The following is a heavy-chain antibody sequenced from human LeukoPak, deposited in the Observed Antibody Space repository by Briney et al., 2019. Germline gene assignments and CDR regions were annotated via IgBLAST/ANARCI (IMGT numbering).Heavy chain of an antibody. D-gene: IGHD4-17*01. J-gene: IGHJ4*02. CDR1: GYTFTSYG. V-gene: IGHV1-18*01. CDR2: ICAYNGNT. Sequence: ASVKVSSKASGYTFTSYGISWVRQAPGQGLEWMGWICAYNGNTNNAQKLQGRVTTTTDTSTSTAYMEQRSLRSDDTAVYYCATGVTTVTAPLDYWGQGTLVTVSS. CDR3: ATGVTTVTAPLDY.